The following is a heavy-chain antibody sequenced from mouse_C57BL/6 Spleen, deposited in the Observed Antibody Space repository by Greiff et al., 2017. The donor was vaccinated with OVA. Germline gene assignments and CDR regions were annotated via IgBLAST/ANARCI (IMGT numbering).Heavy chain of an antibody. J-gene: IGHJ3*01. D-gene: IGHD2-2*01. CDR1: GYTFTSYW. CDR2: INPSNGGT. Sequence: VQLQQPGTELVKPGASVKLSCKASGYTFTSYWMHWVKQRPGQGLEWIGNINPSNGGTNYNETSNSKATLTVDKSSSTAYMQLSSLTSEDSAVYYCARMRGYDAWFAYWGQGTLVTVSA. V-gene: IGHV1-53*01. CDR3: ARMRGYDAWFAY.